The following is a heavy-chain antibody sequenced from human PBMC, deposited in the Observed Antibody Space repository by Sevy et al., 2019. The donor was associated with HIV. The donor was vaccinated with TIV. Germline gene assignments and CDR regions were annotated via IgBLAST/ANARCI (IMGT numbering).Heavy chain of an antibody. Sequence: GGSLRLSCAASGFTFSSYAMHWVRQAPGKGLEWVAVISYDGSNKYYADSVKGRFTISRDNAKNSLYLQMNSLRDEDTAMYYCAREVRVGAKFDPWGQGTLVTVSS. D-gene: IGHD1-26*01. CDR2: ISYDGSNK. V-gene: IGHV3-30-3*01. CDR1: GFTFSSYA. J-gene: IGHJ5*02. CDR3: AREVRVGAKFDP.